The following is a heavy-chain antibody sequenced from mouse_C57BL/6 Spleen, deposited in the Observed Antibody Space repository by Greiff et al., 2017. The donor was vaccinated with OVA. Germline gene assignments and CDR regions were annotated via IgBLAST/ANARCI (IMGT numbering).Heavy chain of an antibody. Sequence: QVQLQQSGPELVKPGASVKISCKASGYAFSSSWMNWVKQRPGKGLEWIGRIYPGDGDTNYNGKFKGKATLTADKTSSTAYMQLSSLTSEDSAVYFCGQLGREGYFDVWGTGTTVTVSS. J-gene: IGHJ1*03. V-gene: IGHV1-82*01. CDR2: IYPGDGDT. CDR1: GYAFSSSW. D-gene: IGHD4-1*02. CDR3: GQLGREGYFDV.